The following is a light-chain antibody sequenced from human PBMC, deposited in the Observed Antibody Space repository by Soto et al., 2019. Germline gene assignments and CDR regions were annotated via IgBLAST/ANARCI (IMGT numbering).Light chain of an antibody. CDR2: GAS. J-gene: IGKJ5*01. CDR3: QQYGSSL. CDR1: QSVSSSY. Sequence: EIVLTQPPGTLSLSPGERATLSCRASQSVSSSYLAWYQQKPGQAPRLLIYGASSRATGIPDRFSGSGSGTDFTLTISRLEPEDFAVYYCQQYGSSLFGQGTRLEIK. V-gene: IGKV3-20*01.